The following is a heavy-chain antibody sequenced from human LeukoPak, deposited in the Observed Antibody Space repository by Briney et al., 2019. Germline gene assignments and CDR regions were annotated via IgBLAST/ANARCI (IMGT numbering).Heavy chain of an antibody. CDR2: SGGGGGRT. CDR1: GFIFNNYV. CDR3: AKGEGPTVGIT. D-gene: IGHD1-7*01. V-gene: IGHV3-23*01. J-gene: IGHJ4*02. Sequence: GGSLRLSCAASGFIFNNYVMSWVRQGPGKGLEWVSASGGGGGRTYYADSVKGRFTISRDNSKNTLLLQMGSQRAEDTAVYYCAKGEGPTVGITWGQGTLVTVTS.